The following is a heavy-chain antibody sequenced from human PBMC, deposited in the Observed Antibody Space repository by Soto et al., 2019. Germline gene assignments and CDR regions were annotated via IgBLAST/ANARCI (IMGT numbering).Heavy chain of an antibody. J-gene: IGHJ4*02. CDR3: AKDYTVAADPSSVILFDY. V-gene: IGHV3-23*01. D-gene: IGHD2-15*01. CDR2: IIANGGT. Sequence: EVQVLESGGGLVQRGGSLRLSCAAPGFTFNHYAMRWVRQAPGKGLELVSIIIANGGTFYADFVKGRFTISRDNSKNTVYLQMSSLRVEDTAIYYCAKDYTVAADPSSVILFDYWGQGALVTVSS. CDR1: GFTFNHYA.